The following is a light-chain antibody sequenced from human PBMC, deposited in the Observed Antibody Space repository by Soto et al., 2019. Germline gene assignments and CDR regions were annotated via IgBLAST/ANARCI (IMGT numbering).Light chain of an antibody. CDR1: TYNIGSNT. Sequence: QSLLTQPPPAPGTPGQIVAMSCSGSTYNIGSNTVTWYQQLPGTAPKLLIYSTSQRSSGVPGRFSGSKSGASASLSISGLQSEDEADYYCEAWDDRLDVYVFGTGTKV. CDR3: EAWDDRLDVYV. CDR2: STS. J-gene: IGLJ1*01. V-gene: IGLV1-44*01.